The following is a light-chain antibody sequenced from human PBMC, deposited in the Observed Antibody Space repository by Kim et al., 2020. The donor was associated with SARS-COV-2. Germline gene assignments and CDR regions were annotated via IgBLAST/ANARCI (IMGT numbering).Light chain of an antibody. J-gene: IGKJ4*01. CDR2: AAN. CDR1: QNINQN. CDR3: QHYHEWPHT. Sequence: IVMTQSPDTLSVSPGERVILSCKASQNINQNLAWYQQKLGQPPSLLIHAANLRAPGTPARFSGSGSGTDFSLTISGLQSDDSAIYHCQHYHEWPHTFGGGTKVDIK. V-gene: IGKV3-15*01.